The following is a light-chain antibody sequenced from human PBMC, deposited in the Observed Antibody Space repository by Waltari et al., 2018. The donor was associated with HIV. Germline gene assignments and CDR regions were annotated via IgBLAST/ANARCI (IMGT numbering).Light chain of an antibody. Sequence: DIQMTQSPSSVSASVGDRVTITCRASQSIGNSLAWYQQKPGQAPKLLINSASSLQSGVQSRFSDSCSGTDFTLTINSLQPEDFTTYYCQQFNSFPFTFGPGTKVDVK. V-gene: IGKV1-12*02. CDR1: QSIGNS. CDR3: QQFNSFPFT. CDR2: SAS. J-gene: IGKJ3*01.